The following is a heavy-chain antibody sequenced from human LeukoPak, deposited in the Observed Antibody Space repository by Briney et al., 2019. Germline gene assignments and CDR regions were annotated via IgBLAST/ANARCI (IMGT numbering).Heavy chain of an antibody. V-gene: IGHV4-61*02. CDR1: GGSISSGSYY. D-gene: IGHD3-22*01. Sequence: SQTLSLTCTVSGGSISSGSYYWSWIRQPAGKGLEWIGRIYTNGSTNYNPSLKSRVTISVDTSKNQFSLKLSSVTAAETAVYYCARDGTYYYDSSGPHTNFDIWGQGTMVTVSS. CDR3: ARDGTYYYDSSGPHTNFDI. J-gene: IGHJ3*02. CDR2: IYTNGST.